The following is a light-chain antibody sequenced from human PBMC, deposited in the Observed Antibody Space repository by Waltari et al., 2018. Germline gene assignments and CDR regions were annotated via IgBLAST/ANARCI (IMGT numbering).Light chain of an antibody. CDR1: SSNIGAGYY. Sequence: QSVLTQPPSASGAPGQRVTIPCTGNSSNIGAGYYVSWYQQFPRTAPKLLIYENNKRPSGVSDRFSGSKSGTSASLTITGLQSEDEADYYCSAWDSSLSTVLFGGGTRLTVL. J-gene: IGLJ2*01. CDR2: ENN. CDR3: SAWDSSLSTVL. V-gene: IGLV1-40*01.